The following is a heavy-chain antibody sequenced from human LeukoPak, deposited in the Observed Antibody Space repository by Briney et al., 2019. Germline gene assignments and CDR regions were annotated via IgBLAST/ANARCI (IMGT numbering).Heavy chain of an antibody. CDR3: ARDHGTGWYVDYFDY. V-gene: IGHV3-7*01. Sequence: PGGSLRLSCAASGFTFSNYWMSWVRQAPGKGLEWVANIKQDGSEKYYLDSVKGRFIISRDNAENSLYLQMNSLRAEDTAVYYCARDHGTGWYVDYFDYWGQGTPVTVSS. CDR2: IKQDGSEK. J-gene: IGHJ4*02. D-gene: IGHD6-19*01. CDR1: GFTFSNYW.